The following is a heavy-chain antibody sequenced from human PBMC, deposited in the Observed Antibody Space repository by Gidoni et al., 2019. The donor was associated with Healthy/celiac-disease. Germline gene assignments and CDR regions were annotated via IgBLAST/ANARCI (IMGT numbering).Heavy chain of an antibody. Sequence: EVQLLESGGGLVQPGGSLRLPCAASGFTFSSSAMSWVRQAPGKGLEWVSAISGSGGSTYYADSVKGRFTISRDNSKNTLYLQMNSLRAEDTAVYYCAKMQYDFWSGYSRDYYYGMDVWGQGTTVTVSS. D-gene: IGHD3-3*01. CDR1: GFTFSSSA. CDR3: AKMQYDFWSGYSRDYYYGMDV. V-gene: IGHV3-23*01. CDR2: ISGSGGST. J-gene: IGHJ6*02.